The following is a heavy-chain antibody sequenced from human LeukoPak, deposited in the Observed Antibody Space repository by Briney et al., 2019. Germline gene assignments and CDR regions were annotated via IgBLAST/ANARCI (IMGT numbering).Heavy chain of an antibody. D-gene: IGHD3-3*01. V-gene: IGHV4-39*07. Sequence: PSETLSLTCTVSGVSISSGNYYWGWVRQPPGKGLGWIASIYYSGSTYNYPSLKSRVTLSIDTPKNQFSRKLRSVTAADTAVYFCAKDPPGTYDFWSCTYDYWGQGTLVTVSS. CDR3: AKDPPGTYDFWSCTYDY. J-gene: IGHJ4*02. CDR1: GVSISSGNYY. CDR2: IYYSGST.